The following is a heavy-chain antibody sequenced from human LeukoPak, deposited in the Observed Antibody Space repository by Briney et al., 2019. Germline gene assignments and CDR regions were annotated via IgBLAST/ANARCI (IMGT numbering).Heavy chain of an antibody. CDR3: AKDRRYSSSYDY. CDR2: ISGSGGST. J-gene: IGHJ4*02. D-gene: IGHD6-13*01. V-gene: IGHV3-23*01. Sequence: GGSLRLSCAASGFTFSSYAMSWVRQAPGKGLEWVLAISGSGGSTYYADSVKGRFTISRDNSKNTLYLQMNSLRAEDTAVYYCAKDRRYSSSYDYWGQGTLVTVSS. CDR1: GFTFSSYA.